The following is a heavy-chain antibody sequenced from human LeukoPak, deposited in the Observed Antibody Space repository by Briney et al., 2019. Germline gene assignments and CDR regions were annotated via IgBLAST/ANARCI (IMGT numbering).Heavy chain of an antibody. CDR1: GGSISRYF. CDR2: IYYSGST. D-gene: IGHD5-18*01. CDR3: ARGGYSYGYTDWYFDL. Sequence: KPSGTPSLTRTVFGGSISRYFWGWIRPPPREGPEWVGDIYYSGSTNYNPSLKSRVTISVDTSKNQFSLKLSSVTAADTAVYYCARGGYSYGYTDWYFDLWGRGTLVTVSS. V-gene: IGHV4-59*01. J-gene: IGHJ2*01.